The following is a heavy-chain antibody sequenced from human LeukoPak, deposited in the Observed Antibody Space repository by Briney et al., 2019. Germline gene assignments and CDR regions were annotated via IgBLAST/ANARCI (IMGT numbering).Heavy chain of an antibody. CDR1: GGSISSYY. D-gene: IGHD5-18*01. Sequence: SETLSLTCSVSGGSISSYYWSWIRQPPGKGLEWIGYIYYSGSTNYNPSLKSRVTISVDTSKNQFSLKLSSVTAADTAVYYCARDTSGYSWNYFDYWGQGTLVTVSS. CDR2: IYYSGST. J-gene: IGHJ4*02. CDR3: ARDTSGYSWNYFDY. V-gene: IGHV4-59*01.